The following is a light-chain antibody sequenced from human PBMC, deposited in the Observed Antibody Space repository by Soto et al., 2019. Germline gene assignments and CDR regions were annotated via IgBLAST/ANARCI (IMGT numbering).Light chain of an antibody. CDR2: GAS. V-gene: IGKV3-15*01. Sequence: EIVLMPSPATLSVTPGERATLSCRAGQSISNNLAWYQQKPGQAPRLLIYGASTRATGIPARFTGSGSGTEFTLTISILQSEDFAVYYCQQYSNWPRTFGQGTKVDIK. J-gene: IGKJ1*01. CDR1: QSISNN. CDR3: QQYSNWPRT.